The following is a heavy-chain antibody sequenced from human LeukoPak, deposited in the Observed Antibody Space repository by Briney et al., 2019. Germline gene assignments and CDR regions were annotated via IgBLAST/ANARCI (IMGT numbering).Heavy chain of an antibody. V-gene: IGHV3-33*06. J-gene: IGHJ4*02. CDR3: AKAPGARDLRLFDY. Sequence: GGSLRLSCAASGFTFSSYGMHWVRQAPAKGLEWVAVIWYDGSNKYYADSVKGRFTISRDNSKNTLYLQMNSLRAEDTAVYYCAKAPGARDLRLFDYWGQGTLVTVSS. D-gene: IGHD2-21*02. CDR2: IWYDGSNK. CDR1: GFTFSSYG.